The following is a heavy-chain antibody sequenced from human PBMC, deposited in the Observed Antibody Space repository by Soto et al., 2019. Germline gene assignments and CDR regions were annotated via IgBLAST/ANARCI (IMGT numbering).Heavy chain of an antibody. CDR1: GFTFSSYV. CDR3: AKDRLSSGSRVRFDP. J-gene: IGHJ5*02. V-gene: IGHV3-23*01. CDR2: ISGGGVNT. Sequence: EVQLLESGGDLVQPGGSLRLSCAASGFTFSSYVMSWVRQAPGKGLEWASDISGGGVNTSYADSVRGRFTISIDNSKKTLYLQMNSLRAEDTAKYYCAKDRLSSGSRVRFDPWGQGTLVIVSS. D-gene: IGHD6-19*01.